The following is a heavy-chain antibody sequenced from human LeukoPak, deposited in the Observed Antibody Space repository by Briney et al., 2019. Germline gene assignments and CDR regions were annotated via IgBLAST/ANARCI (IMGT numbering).Heavy chain of an antibody. Sequence: SETLSLTCAVSGYSISSGYYWGWIRQPPGKGLEWIGSIYHSGSTYYNPSLKSRVTISVDTSKNQFSLKLSSVTAADTAVYYCARDGADSSGSGDWGQGTLVTVSS. J-gene: IGHJ1*01. D-gene: IGHD3-22*01. CDR1: GYSISSGYY. CDR2: IYHSGST. CDR3: ARDGADSSGSGD. V-gene: IGHV4-38-2*02.